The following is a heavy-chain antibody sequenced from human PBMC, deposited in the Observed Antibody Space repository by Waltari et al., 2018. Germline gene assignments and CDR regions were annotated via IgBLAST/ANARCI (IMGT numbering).Heavy chain of an antibody. J-gene: IGHJ4*02. CDR2: ISSSSTI. CDR3: ARGWQRYGYYFDY. V-gene: IGHV3-48*01. D-gene: IGHD3-10*01. Sequence: EVQLVESGGGLVQPGGSLRLSCAASGFTFRSYSMNWVRQAPGKGLEWVSYISSSSTIYYADSVKGRFTISRDNAKNSLYLQMNSLRAEDTAVYYCARGWQRYGYYFDYWGQGTLVTVSS. CDR1: GFTFRSYS.